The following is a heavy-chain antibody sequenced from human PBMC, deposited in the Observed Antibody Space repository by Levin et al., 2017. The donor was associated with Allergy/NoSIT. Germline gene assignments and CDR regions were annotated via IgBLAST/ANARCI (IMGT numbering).Heavy chain of an antibody. CDR3: ASLASLTGFPYYYHYGLDV. Sequence: ASVKVSCKASGGRFSSYSVTWVRQAPGQGLEWMGGFIPILVTPNYAQKFRGRLTITADESTNTAYMELISLTSEDTAVYYCASLASLTGFPYYYHYGLDVWGQGTTVTVSS. V-gene: IGHV1-69*13. CDR2: FIPILVTP. D-gene: IGHD3-9*01. CDR1: GGRFSSYS. J-gene: IGHJ6*02.